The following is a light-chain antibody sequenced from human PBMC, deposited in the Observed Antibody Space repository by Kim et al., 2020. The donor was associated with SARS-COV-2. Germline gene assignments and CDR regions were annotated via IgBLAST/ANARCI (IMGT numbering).Light chain of an antibody. V-gene: IGKV3-20*01. CDR1: QSVGSSY. Sequence: SPGERAALSCRASQSVGSSYLAWYQQKPGQAPRLLIYGASSRATGIPDRFSGSGSGTDFTLTITRLEPEDFAVYYCQQYGSSPRTFGPGTKVDIK. CDR3: QQYGSSPRT. CDR2: GAS. J-gene: IGKJ3*01.